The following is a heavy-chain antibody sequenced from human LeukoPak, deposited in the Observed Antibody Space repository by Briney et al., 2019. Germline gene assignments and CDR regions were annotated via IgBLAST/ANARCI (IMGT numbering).Heavy chain of an antibody. CDR1: GGTLSSYA. CDR2: IIPILGIA. J-gene: IGHJ4*02. V-gene: IGHV1-69*04. D-gene: IGHD4-17*01. CDR3: ARGHGDYDFDY. Sequence: ASVKVSCKASGGTLSSYAISWVRQAPGQGLEWMGRIIPILGIANYAQKFQGRVTITADKSTSTAYMELSSLRSEDTAVYYCARGHGDYDFDYWGQGTLVTVSS.